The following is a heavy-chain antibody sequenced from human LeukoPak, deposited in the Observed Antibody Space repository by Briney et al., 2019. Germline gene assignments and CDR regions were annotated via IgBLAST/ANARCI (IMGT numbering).Heavy chain of an antibody. CDR1: GFTFSSYE. V-gene: IGHV3-48*03. CDR2: ISTSGDTI. Sequence: GGSLRLSCAASGFTFSSYEMNWGRQAPGKGLEWVSYISTSGDTIYYADSVRGRFTISRDIAKNSLYLQMNSLRAEDTAVYYCARERLDAFDIWGQGTLVTVSS. J-gene: IGHJ3*02. CDR3: ARERLDAFDI.